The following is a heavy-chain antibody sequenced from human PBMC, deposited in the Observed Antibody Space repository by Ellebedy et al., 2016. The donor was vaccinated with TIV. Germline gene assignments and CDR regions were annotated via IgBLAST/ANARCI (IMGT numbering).Heavy chain of an antibody. Sequence: GGSLRLSXAASGFTFSNYWMSWVRQAPGKGLEWVANIKEDGSEKYYVDSVKGRFTISRNNAKNSLYLQMNSLRAEDTALYYCARDYDYWGQGTLVTVSS. CDR2: IKEDGSEK. CDR1: GFTFSNYW. V-gene: IGHV3-7*03. CDR3: ARDYDY. J-gene: IGHJ4*02.